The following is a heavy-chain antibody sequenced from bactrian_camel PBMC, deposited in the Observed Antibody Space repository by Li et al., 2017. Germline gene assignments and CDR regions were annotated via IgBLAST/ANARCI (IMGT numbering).Heavy chain of an antibody. CDR1: GCTYRYNG. J-gene: IGHJ4*01. CDR2: IDLFNGGT. V-gene: IGHV3S63*01. D-gene: IGHD2*01. CDR3: GARLTRRCPGGSWWSLQGNY. Sequence: HVQLVESGGGSQQAGESLILSCVASGCTYRYNGGLAWFRQGPGQEREGVAAIDLFNGGTLYGDSVKGRFTVSHDSAKSAIFLQMSSLKPEDTAMYYCGARLTRRCPGGSWWSLQGNYWGQGTQVTVS.